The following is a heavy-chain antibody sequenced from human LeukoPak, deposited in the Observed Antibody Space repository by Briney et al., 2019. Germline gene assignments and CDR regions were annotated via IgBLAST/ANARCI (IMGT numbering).Heavy chain of an antibody. D-gene: IGHD3-9*01. Sequence: ASVKVSCKASGGTFSSYTISWVRQAPRQGLEWMGRIIPILGIANYAQKFQGRVTITADKSTSTAYMELSSLRSEDTAVYYCARVDILTGYFDYWGQGTLLTVSS. CDR3: ARVDILTGYFDY. J-gene: IGHJ4*02. V-gene: IGHV1-69*02. CDR1: GGTFSSYT. CDR2: IIPILGIA.